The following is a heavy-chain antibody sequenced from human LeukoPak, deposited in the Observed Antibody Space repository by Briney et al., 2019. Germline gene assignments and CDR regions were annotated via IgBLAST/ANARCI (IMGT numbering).Heavy chain of an antibody. D-gene: IGHD6-6*01. Sequence: SEALSLTCTVSGGSISSGSYYWSWIRQPAGKGLEWIGRIYTSGSTNYNPSLKSRVTMSVDTSKNQFSLKLSSVTAADTAVYYCARDAGGYSSSLYFDCWGQGTLVTVSS. J-gene: IGHJ4*02. V-gene: IGHV4-61*02. CDR1: GGSISSGSYY. CDR2: IYTSGST. CDR3: ARDAGGYSSSLYFDC.